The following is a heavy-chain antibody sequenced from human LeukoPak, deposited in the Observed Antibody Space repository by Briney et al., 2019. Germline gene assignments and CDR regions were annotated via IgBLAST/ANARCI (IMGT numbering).Heavy chain of an antibody. D-gene: IGHD7-27*01. CDR3: ARANLLPDY. Sequence: GGSLRLSCAASGFTFSSYSMNWVRQAPGKGLEWVSVIYSGGNTYYADSVKGRFTISRDNSKNTLYLQMNSLRAEDTAVYYCARANLLPDYWGQGTLVTVSS. V-gene: IGHV3-66*01. CDR2: IYSGGNT. J-gene: IGHJ4*02. CDR1: GFTFSSYS.